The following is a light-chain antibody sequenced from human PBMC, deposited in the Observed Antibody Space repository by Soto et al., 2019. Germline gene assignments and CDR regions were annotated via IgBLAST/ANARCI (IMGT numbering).Light chain of an antibody. V-gene: IGLV3-21*04. CDR2: NDS. J-gene: IGLJ2*01. CDR3: QVWDSSSDRVV. CDR1: NIGSKS. Sequence: SYELTQPPSVSVATGKTARITCGGDNIGSKSVHWYQQKSGQAPVVVIYNDSDRPSGIPERFSGSNSGNTATLTISRVEVGDEVDYYCQVWDSSSDRVVFGGGTKVTVL.